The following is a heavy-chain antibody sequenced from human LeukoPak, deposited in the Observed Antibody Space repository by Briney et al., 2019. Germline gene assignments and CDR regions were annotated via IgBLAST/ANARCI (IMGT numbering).Heavy chain of an antibody. CDR1: GFTFSSCG. CDR2: IKSRADGGTT. D-gene: IGHD3-10*01. J-gene: IGHJ6*02. CDR3: ATAISRTLLWFGESMDV. Sequence: PGGSLRLSCAASGFTFSSCGMHWVRQAPGKGLEWVGRIKSRADGGTTDSAAPVKGRFIISRDDSKNTLYLEMNSLKTEDTAVYYCATAISRTLLWFGESMDVWGQGTTVTVSS. V-gene: IGHV3-15*01.